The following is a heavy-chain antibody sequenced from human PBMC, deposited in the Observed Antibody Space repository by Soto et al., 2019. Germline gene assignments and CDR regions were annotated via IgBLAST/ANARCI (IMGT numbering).Heavy chain of an antibody. V-gene: IGHV4-38-2*01. CDR2: IYHSGST. J-gene: IGHJ4*02. D-gene: IGHD4-17*01. Sequence: SETLSLTCALSGYSISSGYYWGWIRQPPGKGLEWIGSIYHSGSTHYNPSLKSRVTISVDTSKNQFSLKLSSVTAADTAVYYCARAYGELLYYFDYWGQGTLVTVSS. CDR1: GYSISSGYY. CDR3: ARAYGELLYYFDY.